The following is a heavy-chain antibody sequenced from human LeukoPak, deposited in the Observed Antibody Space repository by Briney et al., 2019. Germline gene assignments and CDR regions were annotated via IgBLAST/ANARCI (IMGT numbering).Heavy chain of an antibody. CDR2: ISSSSSYI. CDR3: ARDLVLLEYYYDSSGYYGDY. CDR1: GFTFSSYS. V-gene: IGHV3-21*01. D-gene: IGHD3-22*01. J-gene: IGHJ4*02. Sequence: PGGSLRLSCAASGFTFSSYSMNWVRQAPGKGLEWVSSISSSSSYICYADSVKGRFTISRDNAKNSLYLQMNSLRAEDTAVYYCARDLVLLEYYYDSSGYYGDYWGQGTLVTVSS.